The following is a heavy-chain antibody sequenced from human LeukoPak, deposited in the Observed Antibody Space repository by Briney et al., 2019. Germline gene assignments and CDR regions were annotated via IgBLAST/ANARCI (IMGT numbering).Heavy chain of an antibody. Sequence: SETLSLTCAVYGGSFSGYYWSWIRQPPGKGLEWIGEINHSGSTNYNPSLKSRVTISVDTSKNQFSLKLSSVTAADTAVYYCARGRRIAAAGTISDYWGQGTLVTVSS. CDR3: ARGRRIAAAGTISDY. CDR1: GGSFSGYY. D-gene: IGHD6-13*01. CDR2: INHSGST. V-gene: IGHV4-34*01. J-gene: IGHJ4*02.